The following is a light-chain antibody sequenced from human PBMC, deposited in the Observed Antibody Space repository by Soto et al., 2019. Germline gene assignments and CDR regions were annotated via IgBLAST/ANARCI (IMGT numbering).Light chain of an antibody. Sequence: AIQMTQSPSSLSASVGDRVTITCRASQGIRNDVGWYQQKPGKAPKLLIYAASSLQSGVPSRFSGSGSGTDFTLTISSLQPEDFATYYCLQHYNYPFTFGQGTKVDIK. CDR3: LQHYNYPFT. V-gene: IGKV1-6*01. CDR2: AAS. J-gene: IGKJ2*01. CDR1: QGIRND.